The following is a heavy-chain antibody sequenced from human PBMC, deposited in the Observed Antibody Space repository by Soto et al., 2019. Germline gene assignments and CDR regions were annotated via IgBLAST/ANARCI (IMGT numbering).Heavy chain of an antibody. CDR3: ARGSIAARPEGYGMDV. Sequence: GGSLRLSCAASGFTFSSYGMHWVRQAPGKGLEWVAVIWYDGSNKYYADSVKGRFTISRDNSKNTLYLQMNSLRAEDTAVYYCARGSIAARPEGYGMDVWGQGTTVTVSS. V-gene: IGHV3-33*01. D-gene: IGHD6-6*01. J-gene: IGHJ6*02. CDR1: GFTFSSYG. CDR2: IWYDGSNK.